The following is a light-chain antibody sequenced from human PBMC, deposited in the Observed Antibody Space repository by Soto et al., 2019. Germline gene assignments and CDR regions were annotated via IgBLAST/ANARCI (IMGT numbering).Light chain of an antibody. Sequence: DIQMTQSPSSVSASVGDRVTITCRASQGIRRWLDWYQQKPGKAPKLLIYAASSLQSGVPSRFSGSGSGTDFTLTISSLQPEDFATYFCQQADSFPLTCGGGTKVEIK. CDR3: QQADSFPLT. J-gene: IGKJ4*01. CDR1: QGIRRW. V-gene: IGKV1-12*01. CDR2: AAS.